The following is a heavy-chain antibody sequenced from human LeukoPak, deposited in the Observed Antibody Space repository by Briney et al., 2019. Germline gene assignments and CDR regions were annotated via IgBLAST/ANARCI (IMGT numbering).Heavy chain of an antibody. D-gene: IGHD3-22*01. V-gene: IGHV3-43*01. CDR3: ARPQGTMIVDTGNDAFDI. CDR2: ISWDGGST. Sequence: GGSLRLSCAASGFTFDDYTMHWVRQAPGKGLEWVSLISWDGGSTYYADSVKGRFTISRDNSKNSLYLQMNSLRTEDTALYYCARPQGTMIVDTGNDAFDIWGQETMVTVSS. CDR1: GFTFDDYT. J-gene: IGHJ3*02.